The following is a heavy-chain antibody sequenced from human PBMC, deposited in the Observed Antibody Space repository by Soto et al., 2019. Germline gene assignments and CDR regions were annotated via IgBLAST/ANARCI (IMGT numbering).Heavy chain of an antibody. CDR2: IYYSGST. CDR1: GGSISSYY. Sequence: PSETLSLTCTVSGGSISSYYWSWIRQPPGKGLEWIGYIYYSGSTNYNPSLKSRVTISVDTSKNQFSLKLSSVTAADTAVYYCARGSSTSCCDFDYWGQGTLVTVSS. J-gene: IGHJ4*02. CDR3: ARGSSTSCCDFDY. V-gene: IGHV4-59*08. D-gene: IGHD2-2*01.